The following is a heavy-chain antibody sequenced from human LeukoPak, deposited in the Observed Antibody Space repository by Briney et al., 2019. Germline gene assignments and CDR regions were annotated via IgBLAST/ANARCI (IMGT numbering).Heavy chain of an antibody. J-gene: IGHJ6*02. V-gene: IGHV3-33*01. D-gene: IGHD5-12*01. CDR3: ARGVDIVAPDV. CDR2: IWYDGSNK. CDR1: GFTFSSYG. Sequence: GRSLRLSCAASGFTFSSYGMHWVRQAPGKGLEGVAVIWYDGSNKYYADSVKGRFTISRDNSKNTLYLQMNSLRAEDTAVYYCARGVDIVAPDVWGQGTTVTVSS.